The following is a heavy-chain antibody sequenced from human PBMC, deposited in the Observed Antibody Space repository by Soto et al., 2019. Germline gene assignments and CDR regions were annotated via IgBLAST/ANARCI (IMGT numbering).Heavy chain of an antibody. J-gene: IGHJ4*02. D-gene: IGHD1-1*01. Sequence: QVQLVQSGAEVKKPGASVKVSCKASGYTFTSYGLSWVRQAPGQGLEWMGWISAHNGNTNYAQKLEGRVTMTTDTSTSTAYMELRSLRSHDTAVYFCARDGSHRKQLDYWGQGTLVTVSS. CDR1: GYTFTSYG. CDR3: ARDGSHRKQLDY. V-gene: IGHV1-18*01. CDR2: ISAHNGNT.